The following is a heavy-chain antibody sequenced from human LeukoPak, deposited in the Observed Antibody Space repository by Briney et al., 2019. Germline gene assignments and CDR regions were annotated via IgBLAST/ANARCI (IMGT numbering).Heavy chain of an antibody. Sequence: PGGSLRLSCATSGFTFSNAWTTWVRQAPGKGLEWVGLIKSETDGGTTDFAAPVKGRFTISRDYSKNTLYLQMNSLKTEDTAVYYCTTAGAVGLTIYYYYGMDVWGQGTTVTVSS. J-gene: IGHJ6*02. CDR3: TTAGAVGLTIYYYYGMDV. D-gene: IGHD1-26*01. V-gene: IGHV3-15*01. CDR2: IKSETDGGTT. CDR1: GFTFSNAW.